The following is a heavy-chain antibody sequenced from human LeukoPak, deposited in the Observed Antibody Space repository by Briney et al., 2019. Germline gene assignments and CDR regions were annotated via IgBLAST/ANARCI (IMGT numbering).Heavy chain of an antibody. V-gene: IGHV1-3*01. CDR3: ARGALLWFGETYYYYGMDV. CDR1: GYTFTSYA. Sequence: ASVKVSCKASGYTFTSYAMHWVRQAPGQRLEWMGWIHAGNGNTKYSQKFQGRVTITRDTSASTAYMELSSLRSEDTAVYYCARGALLWFGETYYYYGMDVWGKGTTVTVSS. D-gene: IGHD3-10*01. CDR2: IHAGNGNT. J-gene: IGHJ6*04.